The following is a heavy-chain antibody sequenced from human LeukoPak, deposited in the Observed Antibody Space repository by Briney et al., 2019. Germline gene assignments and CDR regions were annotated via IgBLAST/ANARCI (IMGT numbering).Heavy chain of an antibody. V-gene: IGHV4-4*07. CDR1: GGSISSYY. Sequence: PAETLSLTCTASGGSISSYYWSWIRQPAGKGLEWIGRIYTSGSTNYNPSLKSRVTMSVDTSKNQFSLKLSSVTAADTAVYYCARNPDIAVWFDPWGQGTLVTVSS. CDR2: IYTSGST. CDR3: ARNPDIAVWFDP. D-gene: IGHD6-19*01. J-gene: IGHJ5*02.